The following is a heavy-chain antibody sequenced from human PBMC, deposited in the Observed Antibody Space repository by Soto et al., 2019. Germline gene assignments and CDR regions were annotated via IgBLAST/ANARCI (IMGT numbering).Heavy chain of an antibody. CDR1: GGSISSSSYY. CDR2: IYYSGST. CDR3: AARIAARPDYYYYMDV. J-gene: IGHJ6*03. V-gene: IGHV4-39*01. Sequence: SETLSLTCTVSGGSISSSSYYWGWIRQPPGKGLDCFGSIYYSGSTYYNPSLKIRVTISVDTSKNHFSLKLSSVTAADTAVYYCAARIAARPDYYYYMDVWGKGTTVTVSS. D-gene: IGHD6-6*01.